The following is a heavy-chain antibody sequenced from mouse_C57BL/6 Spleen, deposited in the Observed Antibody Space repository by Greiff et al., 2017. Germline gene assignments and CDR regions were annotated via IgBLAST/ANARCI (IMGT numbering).Heavy chain of an antibody. D-gene: IGHD2-1*01. J-gene: IGHJ2*01. CDR3: ALYGKVDY. V-gene: IGHV1-52*01. CDR1: GYTFTSYW. Sequence: QVQLQQPGAELVRPGSSVKLSCKASGYTFTSYWMHWVKQRPIQGLEWIGNIDPSDSETHSKQKFKDKATLTVDKSSSTAYMQLSSRTSEDAAVYYCALYGKVDYWGQGTTLTVSS. CDR2: IDPSDSET.